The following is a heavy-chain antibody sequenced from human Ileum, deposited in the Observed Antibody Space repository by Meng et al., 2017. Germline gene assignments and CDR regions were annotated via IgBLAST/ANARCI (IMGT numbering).Heavy chain of an antibody. Sequence: ASVKVSCKASGYTFTSYNINWVRQATGQGLEWMGWMNPNSGNTGYAQKFQGRVTITRNTSISTAYMELSSLRSEDTAVYYCARGIRIAVAGRKNFGWFDPWGQGTLVTVSS. V-gene: IGHV1-8*03. J-gene: IGHJ5*02. CDR1: GYTFTSYN. CDR3: ARGIRIAVAGRKNFGWFDP. CDR2: MNPNSGNT. D-gene: IGHD6-19*01.